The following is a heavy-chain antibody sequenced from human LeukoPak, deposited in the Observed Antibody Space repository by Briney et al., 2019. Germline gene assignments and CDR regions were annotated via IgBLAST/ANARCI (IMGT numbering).Heavy chain of an antibody. CDR2: IYTSGST. V-gene: IGHV4-61*02. D-gene: IGHD3-22*01. Sequence: SETLSLTCTVFGYSINNGYYWGWIRQPAGKGLEWIGRIYTSGSTNYNPSLKSRVTISGDTSKNQFSLRLSSVTAADTAVYYCARASYSYDINGWVPFDYWGQGTLVTVSS. J-gene: IGHJ4*02. CDR1: GYSINNGYY. CDR3: ARASYSYDINGWVPFDY.